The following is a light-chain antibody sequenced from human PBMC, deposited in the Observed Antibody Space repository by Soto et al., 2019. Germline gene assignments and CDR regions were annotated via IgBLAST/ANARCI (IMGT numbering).Light chain of an antibody. Sequence: EFVLTQSPDTLSLSPGERATLSCRASQTVSSGHLAWYQQKPGQTPRLLIYAVSSRATGIPDRFSGSGSGTDFTLTISRLEPEDFAVYYCQFYAEPPRLTFGQGTRLEIK. CDR1: QTVSSGH. CDR3: QFYAEPPRLT. V-gene: IGKV3-20*01. J-gene: IGKJ5*01. CDR2: AVS.